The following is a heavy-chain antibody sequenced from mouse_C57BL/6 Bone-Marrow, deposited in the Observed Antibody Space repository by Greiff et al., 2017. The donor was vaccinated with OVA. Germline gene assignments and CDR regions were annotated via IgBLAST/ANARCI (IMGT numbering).Heavy chain of an antibody. CDR1: GFSFNTYA. D-gene: IGHD1-1*01. Sequence: EVKLVESGGGLVQPKGSLKLSCAASGFSFNTYAMNWVRQAPGKGLEWVARIRSKSNNYATYYADSVKDRFTISRDDSESMLYLQMNNLKTEDTAMYYCVRRGSNPGMDYWGQGTSVTVSS. J-gene: IGHJ4*01. CDR2: IRSKSNNYAT. V-gene: IGHV10-1*01. CDR3: VRRGSNPGMDY.